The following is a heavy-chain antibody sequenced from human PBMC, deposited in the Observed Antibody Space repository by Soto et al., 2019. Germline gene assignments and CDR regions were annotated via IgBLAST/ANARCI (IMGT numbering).Heavy chain of an antibody. Sequence: ASVKVSCKASGYTFTGYYMHWVRQAPGQGLEWMGWINPNSGGTNYAQKFQGRVTMTRDTSISTAYMELSRLRSDDTAVYCCARVVPAAMAVAGPLVPGWGQGTMVTVSS. J-gene: IGHJ3*01. CDR2: INPNSGGT. V-gene: IGHV1-2*02. D-gene: IGHD2-2*01. CDR1: GYTFTGYY. CDR3: ARVVPAAMAVAGPLVPG.